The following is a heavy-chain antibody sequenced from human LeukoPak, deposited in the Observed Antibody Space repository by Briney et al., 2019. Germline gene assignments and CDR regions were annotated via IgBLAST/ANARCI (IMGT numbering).Heavy chain of an antibody. Sequence: GGSLRLSCAASGFTFSNYAIHWVRQAPGKGLELVAVISHDGSNKYYADSAKGRFTISGDDSKNTLYAQMKSPRTAADTVYYCARGSRAIVATKFARGRYMDVWGKGTTVTVSS. CDR1: GFTFSNYA. J-gene: IGHJ6*03. CDR3: ARGSRAIVATKFARGRYMDV. D-gene: IGHD5-12*01. V-gene: IGHV3-30*04. CDR2: ISHDGSNK.